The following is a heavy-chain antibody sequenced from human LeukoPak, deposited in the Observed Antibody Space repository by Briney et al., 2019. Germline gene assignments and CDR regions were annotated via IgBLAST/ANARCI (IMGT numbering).Heavy chain of an antibody. CDR1: GFTFSSYA. CDR2: ISGSGGST. J-gene: IGHJ3*02. Sequence: GGSLRLSCAASGFTFSSYAMNWVRQAPGKGLEWVSAISGSGGSTYYADSVKGRFTISRDNSKNTLYLQMNSLRAEDTAMYYCARDRLTNDAFDIWGQGTMVTVSS. CDR3: ARDRLTNDAFDI. D-gene: IGHD2-8*01. V-gene: IGHV3-23*01.